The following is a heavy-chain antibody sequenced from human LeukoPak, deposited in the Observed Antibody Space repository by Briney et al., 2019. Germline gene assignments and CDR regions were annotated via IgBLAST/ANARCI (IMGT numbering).Heavy chain of an antibody. CDR2: INSGGKII. V-gene: IGHV3-48*03. CDR3: ARFMYYYDTSGYYHYSFDY. D-gene: IGHD3-22*01. J-gene: IGHJ4*02. CDR1: GFIFSSYG. Sequence: GGSLRLSCVASGFIFSSYGMNWVRQAPGKGLEWVSYINSGGKIIHYADSVKGRFTISRDNAKNSLYLQMNSLRAEDAAVYYCARFMYYYDTSGYYHYSFDYWGQGTLVTVSS.